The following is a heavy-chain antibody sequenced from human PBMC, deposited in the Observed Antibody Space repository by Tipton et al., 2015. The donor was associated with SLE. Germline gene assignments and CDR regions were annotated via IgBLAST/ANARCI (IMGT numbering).Heavy chain of an antibody. CDR3: ARYYCTTTRCDYFDY. Sequence: TLSLTCTVSGGSISGHYWRWNRQPPGRGLEWIGYLSYTGITDYNPSLKSRVTISVDTSKNQFSLKLRSVTAADTAVYFCARYYCTTTRCDYFDYWGRGTLVTVSS. V-gene: IGHV4-59*11. D-gene: IGHD2-2*01. CDR1: GGSISGHY. J-gene: IGHJ4*02. CDR2: LSYTGIT.